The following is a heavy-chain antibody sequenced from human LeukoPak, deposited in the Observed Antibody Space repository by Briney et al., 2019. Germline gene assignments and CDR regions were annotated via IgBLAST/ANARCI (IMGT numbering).Heavy chain of an antibody. CDR2: ISYDGSNK. CDR3: ARDPRLDV. V-gene: IGHV3-30*01. Sequence: GGSLRLSCAASGFTFSSYAMHWVRQAPGKGLEWVAVISYDGSNKYYADSVKGRFTISRDNSKSTLYLQMNSLRAEDTAVYYCARDPRLDVWGQGTTVTVSS. CDR1: GFTFSSYA. J-gene: IGHJ6*02.